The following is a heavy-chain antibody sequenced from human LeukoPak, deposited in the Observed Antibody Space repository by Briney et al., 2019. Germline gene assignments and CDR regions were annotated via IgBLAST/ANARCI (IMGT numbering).Heavy chain of an antibody. V-gene: IGHV4-59*08. CDR2: IYYSGST. Sequence: SETLSLTCTVSGGSISSYYWSWIRQPPGKGLEWIGYIYYSGSTNYNPSLKSRVTISVDTSKNQFSLKLSSVTAADTAVYYCARAGGSYQGTFDYWGQGTLVTVSS. J-gene: IGHJ4*02. CDR1: GGSISSYY. CDR3: ARAGGSYQGTFDY. D-gene: IGHD1-26*01.